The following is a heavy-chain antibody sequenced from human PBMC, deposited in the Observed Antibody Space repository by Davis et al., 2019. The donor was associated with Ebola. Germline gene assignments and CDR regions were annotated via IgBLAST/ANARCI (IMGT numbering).Heavy chain of an antibody. J-gene: IGHJ3*02. CDR3: VKDETPYNSRWDAFDI. CDR1: GFTFGNYA. V-gene: IGHV3-23*01. Sequence: PGGSLRLSCTASGFTFGNYAMNWVRQAPGKGLEWVSATGGGGSDTYYADSVKGRFTISRDNSKSTLYLQMNSLRAEDTAIYYCVKDETPYNSRWDAFDIWGRGTMVTVSS. CDR2: TGGGGSDT. D-gene: IGHD1-20*01.